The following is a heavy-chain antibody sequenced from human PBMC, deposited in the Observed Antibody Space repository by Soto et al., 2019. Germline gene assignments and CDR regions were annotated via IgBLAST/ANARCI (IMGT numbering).Heavy chain of an antibody. D-gene: IGHD3-10*01. CDR2: INPSAGST. J-gene: IGHJ4*02. CDR3: ATPSGY. V-gene: IGHV1-46*01. Sequence: ASVKVSCKASGYTFTSHYMHWVRQAPGQGLERMGLINPSAGSTSHAQSFQGRVTMTRDTSTSTVFMDLSSLRSEDTAIYYCATPSGYWGQGTLVTSPQ. CDR1: GYTFTSHY.